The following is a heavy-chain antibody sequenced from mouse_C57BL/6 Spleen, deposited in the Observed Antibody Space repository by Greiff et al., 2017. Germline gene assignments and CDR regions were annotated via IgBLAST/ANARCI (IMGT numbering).Heavy chain of an antibody. Sequence: EVQLQQSGPELVKPGDSVTLSCKASGYTFTGYFMNWVMQSHGQSLEWIGRINPYNGDTFYNQKFKGKATLTVDKSSSTAHMELRSRTSEDSAVYYCARDYYGSGYFDDWGQGTTHTGSS. CDR1: GYTFTGYF. CDR2: INPYNGDT. CDR3: ARDYYGSGYFDD. J-gene: IGHJ2*01. D-gene: IGHD1-1*01. V-gene: IGHV1-20*01.